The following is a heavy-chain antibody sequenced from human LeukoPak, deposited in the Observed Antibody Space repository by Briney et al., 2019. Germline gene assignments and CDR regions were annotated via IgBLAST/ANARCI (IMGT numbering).Heavy chain of an antibody. V-gene: IGHV1-2*02. CDR1: GYTFTGSQ. J-gene: IGHJ5*02. CDR2: INPKSGDT. CDR3: ARDIGHNSSGYRGWFDP. Sequence: GASVRVSCKASGYTFTGSQMHWVRQAPGQGLEWLGWINPKSGDTKYAQKFQGRVTMTRDTSIGTAYMELNRLRSDDTAVYYCARDIGHNSSGYRGWFDPWGQGTLVTVSS. D-gene: IGHD3-22*01.